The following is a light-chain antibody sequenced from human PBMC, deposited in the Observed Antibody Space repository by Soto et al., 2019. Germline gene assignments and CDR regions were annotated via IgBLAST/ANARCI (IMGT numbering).Light chain of an antibody. J-gene: IGLJ3*02. Sequence: QSVLTQPPSASGTPGQTITISCSGGSSNIGINTVSWYEHLPGTAPRLLIYGNNQRPSGVPDRFSGSKSGTSASLAISGLRSEDEADYHCAAWDDSLNGPVFGGGTQLTVL. CDR3: AAWDDSLNGPV. CDR1: SSNIGINT. CDR2: GNN. V-gene: IGLV1-44*01.